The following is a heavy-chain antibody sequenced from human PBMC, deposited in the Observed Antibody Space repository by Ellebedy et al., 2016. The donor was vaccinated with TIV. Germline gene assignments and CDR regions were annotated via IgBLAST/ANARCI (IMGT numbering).Heavy chain of an antibody. Sequence: AASVKVSCKASGYTFTSYGISWVRQAPGQGLEWMGWISVYNGNTNYAQKLQGRVTMTTDTSTSTAYMELRSLRSDDQAVYYCARDPRGTTVVLPFDPWGQGTLVTVSS. D-gene: IGHD4-23*01. CDR2: ISVYNGNT. CDR1: GYTFTSYG. V-gene: IGHV1-18*01. J-gene: IGHJ5*02. CDR3: ARDPRGTTVVLPFDP.